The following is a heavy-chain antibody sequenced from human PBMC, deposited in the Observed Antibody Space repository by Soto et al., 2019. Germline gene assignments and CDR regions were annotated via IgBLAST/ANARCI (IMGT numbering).Heavy chain of an antibody. V-gene: IGHV4-34*01. D-gene: IGHD1-26*01. Sequence: ETLSLTCAVSGGSFSGYIWTWIRQTPGKGLQWIGQINHSGSSIYNPSLKNRVTISTMSNNKFSLELSSVTAADTAVYYCTRGLFSGSSYSGSWYYFDSWGQGTMVTVSS. CDR3: TRGLFSGSSYSGSWYYFDS. CDR1: GGSFSGYI. J-gene: IGHJ4*02. CDR2: INHSGSS.